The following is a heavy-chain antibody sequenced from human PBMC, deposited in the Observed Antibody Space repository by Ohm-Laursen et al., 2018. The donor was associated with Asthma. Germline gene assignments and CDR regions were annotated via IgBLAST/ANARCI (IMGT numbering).Heavy chain of an antibody. Sequence: SLRLSCAAPGFTFSSYGMHWVRQAPGKGLEWVAVISYDGSNKYYADSLKGRFTISRDNSKNTLSLQMNSLRAEDTAVYYCAKDFESVGVATGFDYWGQGTLVTVSS. V-gene: IGHV3-30*18. CDR2: ISYDGSNK. CDR3: AKDFESVGVATGFDY. D-gene: IGHD5-12*01. CDR1: GFTFSSYG. J-gene: IGHJ4*02.